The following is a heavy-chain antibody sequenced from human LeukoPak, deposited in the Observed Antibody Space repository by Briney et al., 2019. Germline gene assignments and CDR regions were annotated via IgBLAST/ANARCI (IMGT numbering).Heavy chain of an antibody. Sequence: GESLKISCKGSGYSFTSYWISWGRQMPGKGLEWMGRIDPSDSYTNYSPSFQGHVTISADKSINTAYLQWTSLKDSDTAMYYCSRSPQGLILDYWGQGTLVTVSS. CDR1: GYSFTSYW. CDR3: SRSPQGLILDY. CDR2: IDPSDSYT. D-gene: IGHD3-22*01. V-gene: IGHV5-10-1*01. J-gene: IGHJ4*02.